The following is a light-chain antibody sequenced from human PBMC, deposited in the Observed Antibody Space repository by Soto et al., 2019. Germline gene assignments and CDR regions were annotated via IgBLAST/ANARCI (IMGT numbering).Light chain of an antibody. V-gene: IGKV1-39*01. CDR3: QQSYTAPRT. CDR1: QSINTY. J-gene: IGKJ2*02. CDR2: ATS. Sequence: DIPMTQSPSSLSASVGDSVTITCRASQSINTYLNWYRQKPGTAPKLLIYATSILQSGVPSRFSATGSGTDFTLTISSLQREDLATYYCQQSYTAPRTFGQGTKLEIK.